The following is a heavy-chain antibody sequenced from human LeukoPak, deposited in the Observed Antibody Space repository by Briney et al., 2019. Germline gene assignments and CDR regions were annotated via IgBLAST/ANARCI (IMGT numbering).Heavy chain of an antibody. CDR2: IYITGST. CDR3: ARHKDYYYSYMDV. Sequence: SETLSLTCTVSGGSITSYYWSWIRQSAGKGLEWIGRIYITGSTTYNPSLKSRVTMSLDTSKNQFSLKLSSVTAADTAVYYCARHKDYYYSYMDVWGKGTTVTISS. V-gene: IGHV4-4*07. J-gene: IGHJ6*03. CDR1: GGSITSYY.